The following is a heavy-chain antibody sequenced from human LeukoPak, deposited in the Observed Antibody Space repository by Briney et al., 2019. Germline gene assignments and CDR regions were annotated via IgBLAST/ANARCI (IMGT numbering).Heavy chain of an antibody. J-gene: IGHJ6*03. D-gene: IGHD5-24*01. V-gene: IGHV1-18*01. CDR1: GYTFTSYG. CDR2: ISAYNGNT. Sequence: ASVKVSCKASGYTFTSYGISWVRQAPGQGLEWMGWISAYNGNTNYAQKLQGRVTMTTDTSTSTAYMELRSLRSDDTAVYYCARSGEMATIYYYYYYMDVWGKGTTVTVSS. CDR3: ARSGEMATIYYYYYYMDV.